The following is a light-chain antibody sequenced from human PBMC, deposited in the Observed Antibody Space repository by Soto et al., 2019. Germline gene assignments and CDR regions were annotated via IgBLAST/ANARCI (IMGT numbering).Light chain of an antibody. CDR2: EVS. V-gene: IGLV2-8*01. J-gene: IGLJ3*02. CDR1: SSDVGGYNY. Sequence: QSALTQPPSASGSPGQSVTISCTGTSSDVGGYNYVSWYQQHPGKAPKLMIYEVSKRPSGVPDRFSGSKSGNTASLTVSGLQAEDEADYYCNSYAGSSHWVFGGGTKVTVL. CDR3: NSYAGSSHWV.